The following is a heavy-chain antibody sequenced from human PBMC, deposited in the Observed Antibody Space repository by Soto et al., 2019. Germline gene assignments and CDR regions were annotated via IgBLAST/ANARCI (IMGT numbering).Heavy chain of an antibody. D-gene: IGHD1-1*01. CDR1: GGSFSGYS. J-gene: IGHJ4*02. CDR2: INHSGST. CDR3: ARSRYMATVY. V-gene: IGHV4-34*01. Sequence: SETLCLTCAVHGGSFSGYSWTWIRQPPGKGLEWIGEINHSGSTNYNPSLKSRVSISVDTAKKQFSLRLSSVTAADTAVYYCARSRYMATVYWGRGNLVTVYS.